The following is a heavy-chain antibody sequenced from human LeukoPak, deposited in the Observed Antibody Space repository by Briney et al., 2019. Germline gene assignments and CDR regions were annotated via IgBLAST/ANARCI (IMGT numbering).Heavy chain of an antibody. J-gene: IGHJ6*03. CDR3: ARDLTVTTFYYYYYYYMDV. Sequence: PGGSLRLSCTVSGFTVSSNSMSWVRQAPGKGLEWVSVIYSGGSTYYADSVKGRFTISRDNSKNTLYLQMNSLRAEDTAVYYCARDLTVTTFYYYYYYYMDVWGKGTTVTVSS. V-gene: IGHV3-53*01. CDR1: GFTVSSNS. CDR2: IYSGGST. D-gene: IGHD4-11*01.